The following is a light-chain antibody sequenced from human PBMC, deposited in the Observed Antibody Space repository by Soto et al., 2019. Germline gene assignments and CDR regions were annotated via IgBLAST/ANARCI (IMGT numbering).Light chain of an antibody. J-gene: IGKJ3*01. CDR2: GAS. CDR3: QQYGSSPPGVT. Sequence: EIVLTQSPGPLPLSPGERATLSCRASQSVSSSYLAWYQQKPGQAPRLLIYGASSRATGIPDRFSGSGSGTDFTLTISRLEPEDFAVYYCQQYGSSPPGVTFGPGTKVDIK. CDR1: QSVSSSY. V-gene: IGKV3-20*01.